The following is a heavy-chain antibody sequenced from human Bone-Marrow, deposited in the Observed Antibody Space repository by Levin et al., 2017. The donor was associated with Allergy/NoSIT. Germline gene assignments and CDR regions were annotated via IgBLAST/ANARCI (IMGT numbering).Heavy chain of an antibody. Sequence: SETLSLTCAVSGGSMNSYSYYWGWIRQPPGKGLEWIGSIYSSGTTYYNPSLRSRVTISVDTSKNQFSLKVISVTAADTAVYYCTKLLEPARPHWGQETLVTVSS. CDR1: GGSMNSYSYY. CDR2: IYSSGTT. J-gene: IGHJ4*02. D-gene: IGHD2/OR15-2a*01. CDR3: TKLLEPARPH. V-gene: IGHV4-39*01.